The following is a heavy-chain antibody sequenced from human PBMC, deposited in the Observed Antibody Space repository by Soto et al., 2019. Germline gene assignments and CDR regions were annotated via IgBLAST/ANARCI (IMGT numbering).Heavy chain of an antibody. Sequence: EVQLVESGGGLVQPGYSQTLSCVASGFTFASYWMGWVRQAPGRGLEWVATINQGGNKKYYMDSLKGRFTISRDNAKNSLFLQMNSLKAEDTAVYYCVRTGDDHWGQGTLVTVSS. J-gene: IGHJ4*02. CDR2: INQGGNKK. D-gene: IGHD1-26*01. CDR1: GFTFASYW. V-gene: IGHV3-7*05. CDR3: VRTGDDH.